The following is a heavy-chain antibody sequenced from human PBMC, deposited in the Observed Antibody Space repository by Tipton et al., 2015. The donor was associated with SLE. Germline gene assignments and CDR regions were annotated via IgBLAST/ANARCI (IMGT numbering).Heavy chain of an antibody. CDR3: ATTNYGSGSSGAFDI. Sequence: VQLLQSGAEVKKPGESLKISCKGSGYSFTSYWVGWVRQMPGKGLEWMGIIYLGDSDIRYSPSFQGQVTISADKSISTAYLQWSSLKASDTAMYYCATTNYGSGSSGAFDIWGQGTMVTVSS. CDR2: IYLGDSDI. V-gene: IGHV5-51*01. D-gene: IGHD3-10*01. J-gene: IGHJ3*02. CDR1: GYSFTSYW.